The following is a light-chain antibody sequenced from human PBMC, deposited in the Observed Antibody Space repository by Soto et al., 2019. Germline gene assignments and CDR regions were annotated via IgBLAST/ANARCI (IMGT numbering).Light chain of an antibody. CDR1: RSDIGSYNY. Sequence: QCVLTQPASVCGSPGQSITISCSGTRSDIGSYNYVAWYQQFPGKTPKILIYGVSNRPSGVSSRFSGSKSGNTASLTISGLQAEDEADYYCIPYTGSSTSYVFGSGTKLTVL. CDR2: GVS. CDR3: IPYTGSSTSYV. J-gene: IGLJ1*01. V-gene: IGLV2-14*01.